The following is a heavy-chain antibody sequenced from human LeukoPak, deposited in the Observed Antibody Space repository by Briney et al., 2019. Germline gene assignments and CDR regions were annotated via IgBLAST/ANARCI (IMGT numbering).Heavy chain of an antibody. CDR1: GYTFSTYG. J-gene: IGHJ6*02. D-gene: IGHD1-26*01. CDR3: ARVGGRMGAPEVYFYYYGMDV. Sequence: ASVKVSCKTSGYTFSTYGVSWVRQAPGRGLEWMGWISAYNGNTNYAQKVQGRVTMTTDTSTSTAYMELMSLISDDTAVYYCARVGGRMGAPEVYFYYYGMDVWGQGTTVTVSS. V-gene: IGHV1-18*01. CDR2: ISAYNGNT.